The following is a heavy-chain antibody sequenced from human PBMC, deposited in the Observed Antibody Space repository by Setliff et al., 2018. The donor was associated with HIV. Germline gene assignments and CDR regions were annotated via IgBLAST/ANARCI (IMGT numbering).Heavy chain of an antibody. CDR3: ARDRGEVAMVRGAHDAFDI. D-gene: IGHD3-10*01. CDR1: GVTFSSYA. V-gene: IGHV1-69*05. CDR2: VIPIFGTA. J-gene: IGHJ3*02. Sequence: SVKVSCKASGVTFSSYAISWVRQAPGQGLEWMGGVIPIFGTANYAQKFQGRVTITTDESTSTAYMELSSLRSEDTAVYYCARDRGEVAMVRGAHDAFDIWGQGTMVTVSS.